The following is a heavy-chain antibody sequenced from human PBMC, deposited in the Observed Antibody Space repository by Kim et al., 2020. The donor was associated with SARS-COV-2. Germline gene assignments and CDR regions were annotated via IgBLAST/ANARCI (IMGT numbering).Heavy chain of an antibody. CDR3: AREYSYGLGYFDY. J-gene: IGHJ4*02. Sequence: SAQKFQGRVTITANESTSTAYMGLSSLRSEDTAVYYCAREYSYGLGYFDYWGQGTLVTVSS. D-gene: IGHD5-18*01. V-gene: IGHV1-69*01.